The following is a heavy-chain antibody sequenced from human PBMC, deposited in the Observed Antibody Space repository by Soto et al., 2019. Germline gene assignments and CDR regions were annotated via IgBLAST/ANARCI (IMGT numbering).Heavy chain of an antibody. CDR1: GFTVSSNY. CDR2: IYGNYNT. D-gene: IGHD4-17*01. J-gene: IGHJ4*02. V-gene: IGHV3-53*01. CDR3: AGGTMVTTAFDY. Sequence: GGSLRLSCAASGFTVSSNYMTWVRQAPGKGLEWVSIIYGNYNTHYADSVKGRFSISRDNSKNTVYPQMSSLRAEDTAVYYCAGGTMVTTAFDYWGQGTLVTAPQ.